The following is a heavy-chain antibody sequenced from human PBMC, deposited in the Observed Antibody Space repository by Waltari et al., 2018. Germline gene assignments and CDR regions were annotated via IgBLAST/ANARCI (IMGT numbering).Heavy chain of an antibody. CDR3: ASRAVAGNNFDY. V-gene: IGHV4-4*02. CDR2: IYHTGST. D-gene: IGHD6-19*01. Sequence: QVQLQESGPGLVKPLGTLSLTCAVSGASIYINNWWSWVRQAPGKGLDWIGEIYHTGSTNYNPALKSRVTISVDKSRNHFSLNLTSVTVADTALYYCASRAVAGNNFDYWGQGRLVTVSS. CDR1: GASIYINNW. J-gene: IGHJ4*02.